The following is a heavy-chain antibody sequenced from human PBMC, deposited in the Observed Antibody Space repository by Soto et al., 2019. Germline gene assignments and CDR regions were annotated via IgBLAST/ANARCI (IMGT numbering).Heavy chain of an antibody. CDR3: TKEKSVINSGYDAFDI. J-gene: IGHJ3*02. CDR1: GFTVSSYE. V-gene: IGHV3-48*03. Sequence: GGSLRLSCAASGFTVSSYEMDWVRQAPGKGLEWVAYISISGGTIYYGDSVEGRFTISRDNADNSLYLQMNSLRAEDTAVYYCTKEKSVINSGYDAFDIWGRGTVVPVSS. D-gene: IGHD5-12*01. CDR2: ISISGGTI.